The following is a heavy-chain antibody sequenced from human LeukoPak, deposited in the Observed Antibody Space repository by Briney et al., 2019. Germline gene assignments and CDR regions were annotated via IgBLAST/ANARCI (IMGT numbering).Heavy chain of an antibody. Sequence: SETLSLTCTVSGVSIISSTYYWGWIRQPPGKGLEWIGRIYYSGSTYYNPSLKSRITISEDTSKNQFSLKLSSVTAAGTAIYYCARHGKSPPFEPWGQGTPVTVSS. CDR1: GVSIISSTYY. CDR2: IYYSGST. J-gene: IGHJ5*02. CDR3: ARHGKSPPFEP. V-gene: IGHV4-39*01.